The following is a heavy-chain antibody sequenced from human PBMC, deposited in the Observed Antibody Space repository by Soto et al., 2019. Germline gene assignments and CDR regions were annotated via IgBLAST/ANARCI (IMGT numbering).Heavy chain of an antibody. CDR2: IYYSGST. CDR3: ASQGYCSSTSCLWGHYYYGMDV. J-gene: IGHJ6*02. V-gene: IGHV4-31*03. CDR1: GGSISSGGYY. Sequence: QVQLQESGPGLVKPSQTLSLTCTVSGGSISSGGYYWSWIRQHPGKGLEWIGYIYYSGSTYYNPSLKSRVTISEDTSKNQFSLKLSSVTAADTAVYYCASQGYCSSTSCLWGHYYYGMDVWGQGTTVTVSS. D-gene: IGHD2-2*01.